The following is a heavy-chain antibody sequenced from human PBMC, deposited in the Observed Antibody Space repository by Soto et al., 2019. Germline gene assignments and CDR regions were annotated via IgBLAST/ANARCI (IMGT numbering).Heavy chain of an antibody. V-gene: IGHV4-59*01. Sequence: PSETLSLTCTVSGGSISSYYWSWIRQPPGKGLEWIGYIYYSGSTNYNPSLKSRVTISVDTSKNQFSLKLSSVTAADTAVYYCARDRRDGRFDYWGQGTLVTVSS. CDR1: GGSISSYY. CDR2: IYYSGST. J-gene: IGHJ4*02. CDR3: ARDRRDGRFDY.